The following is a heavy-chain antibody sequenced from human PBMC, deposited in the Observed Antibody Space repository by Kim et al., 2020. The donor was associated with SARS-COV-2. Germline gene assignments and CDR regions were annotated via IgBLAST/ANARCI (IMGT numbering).Heavy chain of an antibody. CDR2: IWYDGSNK. J-gene: IGHJ3*02. D-gene: IGHD3-10*01. V-gene: IGHV3-33*01. Sequence: GGSLRLSCAASGFTFSSYGMHWVRQAPGKGLEWVAVIWYDGSNKYYADSVKGRFTISRDNSKNTLYLQMNSLRAEDTAVYYCARSWVMVRGKDAFDIWGQGTMVTVSS. CDR1: GFTFSSYG. CDR3: ARSWVMVRGKDAFDI.